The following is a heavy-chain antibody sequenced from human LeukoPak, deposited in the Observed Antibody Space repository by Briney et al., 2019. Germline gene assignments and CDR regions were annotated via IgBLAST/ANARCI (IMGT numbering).Heavy chain of an antibody. Sequence: GASVKVSCKASGYTFIGYYMHWVRQAPGQGLEWMGWINPDSGATKYAQKFQGRVTMTRDTSISTAYMELSRLRSDDTAVYYCARDQYYDSKGWFDPWGQGTLVTVSS. D-gene: IGHD3-22*01. V-gene: IGHV1-2*02. CDR3: ARDQYYDSKGWFDP. CDR2: INPDSGAT. CDR1: GYTFIGYY. J-gene: IGHJ5*02.